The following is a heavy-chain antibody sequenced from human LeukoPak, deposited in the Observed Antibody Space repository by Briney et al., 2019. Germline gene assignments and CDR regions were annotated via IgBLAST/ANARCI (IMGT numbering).Heavy chain of an antibody. V-gene: IGHV1-8*01. CDR3: AQLVGLNNWFDP. J-gene: IGHJ5*02. D-gene: IGHD6-6*01. CDR2: MNPNSGST. Sequence: ASVKVSCKASGYTFTSYDINWVRQATGQGLEWMGWMNPNSGSTGYAQKFQGRVTITADKSTSTAYMELSSLRSEDTAVYYCAQLVGLNNWFDPWGQGTLVTVSS. CDR1: GYTFTSYD.